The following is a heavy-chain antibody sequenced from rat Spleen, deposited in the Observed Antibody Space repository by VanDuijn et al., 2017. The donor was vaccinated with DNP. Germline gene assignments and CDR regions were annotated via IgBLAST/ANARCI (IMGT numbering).Heavy chain of an antibody. V-gene: IGHV5-7*01. Sequence: EVQLVESGGGLVQPGRSLKLSCAVSGFTFSDYNMAWVRQVPGKGLEWIASITSGGSSYYPDSVKGRFTISRDNAKSTLYLQRDSLRSEDTATYYCARHDRSYPHFDYWGQGVMVTVSS. CDR3: ARHDRSYPHFDY. J-gene: IGHJ2*01. D-gene: IGHD1-3*01. CDR2: ITSGGSS. CDR1: GFTFSDYN.